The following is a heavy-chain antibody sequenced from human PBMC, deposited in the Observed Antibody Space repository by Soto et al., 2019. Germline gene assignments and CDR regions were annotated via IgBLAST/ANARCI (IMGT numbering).Heavy chain of an antibody. D-gene: IGHD6-19*01. CDR1: GFTFSSYA. V-gene: IGHV3-23*01. J-gene: IGHJ3*02. CDR3: AKDQGRAVAGTWVAFDI. Sequence: GGSLRLSCAASGFTFSSYAMSWVRQAPGKGLEWVSAISGSGGSTYYADSVKGRFTISRDNSKNTLYLQMNSLRAEDTAVYYCAKDQGRAVAGTWVAFDIWGQGTMVTVSS. CDR2: ISGSGGST.